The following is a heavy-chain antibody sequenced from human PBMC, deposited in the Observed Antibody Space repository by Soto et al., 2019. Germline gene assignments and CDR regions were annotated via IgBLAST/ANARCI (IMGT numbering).Heavy chain of an antibody. CDR1: GGSISSSSYY. V-gene: IGHV4-39*01. D-gene: IGHD6-19*01. CDR3: ARHEAAVAGTGSYGMDV. CDR2: IYYSGST. J-gene: IGHJ6*02. Sequence: SETLSLTCTVSGGSISSSSYYWGWIRQPPGKGLEWIGSIYYSGSTYYNPSLKSRVTISVDTSKNQFSLKLSSVTAADTAVYYCARHEAAVAGTGSYGMDVWGQGTTVTVSS.